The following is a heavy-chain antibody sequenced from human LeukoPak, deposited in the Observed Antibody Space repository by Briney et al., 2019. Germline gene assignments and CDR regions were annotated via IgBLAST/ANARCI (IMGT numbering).Heavy chain of an antibody. J-gene: IGHJ4*02. Sequence: GTSLTLSCAASGFTFNIYAMHWLRHAPGKGLEWVALLAYDGTNQYYADSVKGRFTISRDNSKNTLYLQMNSLRAEDTAVYYCAREGRTMAFDYWGQGTLVTVSS. CDR2: LAYDGTNQ. V-gene: IGHV3-30*04. CDR3: AREGRTMAFDY. CDR1: GFTFNIYA. D-gene: IGHD1-1*01.